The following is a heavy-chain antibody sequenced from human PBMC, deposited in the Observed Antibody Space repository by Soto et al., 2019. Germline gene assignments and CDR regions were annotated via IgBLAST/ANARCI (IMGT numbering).Heavy chain of an antibody. CDR1: GFTFNSYA. CDR2: ISSYGADT. Sequence: PGGSLRLSCSASGFTFNSYAMHWVRQAPGKGLEFVSAISSYGADTYYADSVKGRFAISRDNSKNTLYLQMGSLRAEDTALYYCVKEGYMRSDWYGQFDYWGQGALVTVSS. V-gene: IGHV3-64D*06. D-gene: IGHD6-19*01. J-gene: IGHJ4*02. CDR3: VKEGYMRSDWYGQFDY.